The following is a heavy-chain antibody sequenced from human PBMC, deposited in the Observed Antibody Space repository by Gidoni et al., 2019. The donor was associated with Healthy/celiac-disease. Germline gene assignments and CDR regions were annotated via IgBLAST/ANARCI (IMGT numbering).Heavy chain of an antibody. CDR3: ARFGGWYHQIDY. V-gene: IGHV4-39*01. Sequence: QLQLQESGPGLVKPSETLSLTCTVSGGSISSSSYYWGWIRQPPGKGLEWIGSIYYSGSTYYNPSLKSRVTISVDTSKNQFSLKLSSVTAADTAVYYCARFGGWYHQIDYWGQGTLVTVSS. D-gene: IGHD6-19*01. CDR2: IYYSGST. CDR1: GGSISSSSYY. J-gene: IGHJ4*02.